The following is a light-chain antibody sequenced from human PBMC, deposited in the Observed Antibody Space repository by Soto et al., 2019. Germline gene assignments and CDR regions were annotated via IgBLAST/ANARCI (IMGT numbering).Light chain of an antibody. CDR1: QSISNW. CDR2: HAS. V-gene: IGKV1-5*01. Sequence: DIQMTQSPSTLPASVGDRVTITCRASQSISNWLAWYQQKPGTAPKVLIYHASNLQSGVPARFSGSGSGTEFTLTISSLQSEDFAVYYCQQYNNWPRTFGQGTKVDIK. CDR3: QQYNNWPRT. J-gene: IGKJ1*01.